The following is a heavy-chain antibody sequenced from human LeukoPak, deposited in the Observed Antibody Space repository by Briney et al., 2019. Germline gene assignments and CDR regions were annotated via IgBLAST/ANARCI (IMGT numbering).Heavy chain of an antibody. V-gene: IGHV3-33*01. CDR1: GFTFSTFG. CDR2: IQSDGSKQ. D-gene: IGHD2-2*02. CDR3: ARYYCSSTSCYTPYYMDV. Sequence: QAGGSLRLSCATAGFTFSTFGIHWVRQTPGKGLEWAAAIQSDGSKQYYGDSVKGRFTISRDNAKNSLYLQMNSLRAEDTAVYYCARYYCSSTSCYTPYYMDVWGKGTTVTVSS. J-gene: IGHJ6*03.